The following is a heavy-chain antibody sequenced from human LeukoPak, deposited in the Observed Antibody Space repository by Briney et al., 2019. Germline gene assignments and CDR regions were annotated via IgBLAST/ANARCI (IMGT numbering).Heavy chain of an antibody. CDR3: ARPGVVTGTYYFDY. CDR1: GFTFSSYA. Sequence: GGSLRLSCAAPGFTFSSYAMHWVRQAPGKGLEWVAVISYDGSNKYYADSVKGRFTISRDNSKNTLYLQMNSLRAEDTAVYYCARPGVVTGTYYFDYWGQGTLVTVSS. D-gene: IGHD2-15*01. CDR2: ISYDGSNK. V-gene: IGHV3-30-3*01. J-gene: IGHJ4*02.